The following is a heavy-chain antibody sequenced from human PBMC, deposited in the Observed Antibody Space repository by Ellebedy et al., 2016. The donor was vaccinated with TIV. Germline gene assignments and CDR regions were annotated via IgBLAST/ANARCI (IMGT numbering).Heavy chain of an antibody. V-gene: IGHV5-51*01. CDR1: GYKFTTYW. CDR3: ARHSKGAMDV. D-gene: IGHD4-11*01. J-gene: IGHJ6*02. CDR2: IYPDDSDI. Sequence: GESLKISXKCSGYKFTTYWIAWVRQMPGKGLEWMGVIYPDDSDIRYSPSFQGHVTISTDNSISAAYLQWSSLKPSDTAMYYCARHSKGAMDVWGQGTTVTVSS.